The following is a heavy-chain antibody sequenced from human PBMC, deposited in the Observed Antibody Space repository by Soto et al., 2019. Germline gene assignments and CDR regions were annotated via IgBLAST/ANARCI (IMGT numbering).Heavy chain of an antibody. CDR1: GFTFSSYS. V-gene: IGHV3-21*01. CDR3: ARDVWEGDFWSGFTPRYYYYGMDV. D-gene: IGHD3-3*01. CDR2: ISSSSYI. Sequence: PGGSLRLSCAASGFTFSSYSMNWVRQAPGKGLEWVSSISSSSYIYYADSVKGRFTISRDNAKNSLYLQMNSLRAEDTAVYYCARDVWEGDFWSGFTPRYYYYGMDVWGQGTTVTVSS. J-gene: IGHJ6*02.